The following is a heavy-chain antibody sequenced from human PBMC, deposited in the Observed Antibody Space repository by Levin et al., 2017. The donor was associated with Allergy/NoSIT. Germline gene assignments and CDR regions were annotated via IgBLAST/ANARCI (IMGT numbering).Heavy chain of an antibody. CDR1: GFTFSSYA. D-gene: IGHD3-22*01. V-gene: IGHV3-30-3*01. CDR2: ISYDGSNK. Sequence: GESLKISCAASGFTFSSYAMHWVRQAPGKGLEWVAVISYDGSNKYYADSVKGRFTISRDNSKNTLYLQMNSLRAEDTAVYYCARDHYYDSSGPIYYFDYWGQGTLVTVSS. J-gene: IGHJ4*02. CDR3: ARDHYYDSSGPIYYFDY.